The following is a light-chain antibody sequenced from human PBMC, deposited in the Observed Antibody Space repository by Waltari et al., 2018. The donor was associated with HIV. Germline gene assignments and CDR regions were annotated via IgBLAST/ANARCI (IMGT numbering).Light chain of an antibody. J-gene: IGKJ5*01. CDR1: QSISSYS. V-gene: IGKV3-20*01. CDR2: GAS. Sequence: EIVLTQSPGTLSLSPGERVTLSCRASQSISSYSLAWYQQKPGQAPRLLIYGASTRATGIPDRFSGSGSGTDFTLTITRLEPEDFAVYYCQQYGNSPITFGQGTRLELK. CDR3: QQYGNSPIT.